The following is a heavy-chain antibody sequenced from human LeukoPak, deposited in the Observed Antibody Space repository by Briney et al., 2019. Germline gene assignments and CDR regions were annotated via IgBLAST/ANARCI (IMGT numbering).Heavy chain of an antibody. V-gene: IGHV1-46*01. Sequence: ASVKVSCKASGYTFTSYYMHWVRQAPGQGLEWMGIINPSGGGTSYAQKFQGRVTMTRNTSTSTVYMELSSLRSEDTAVYYCARAKIAAAGDYWGQGTLVTVSS. CDR2: INPSGGGT. J-gene: IGHJ4*02. CDR1: GYTFTSYY. D-gene: IGHD6-13*01. CDR3: ARAKIAAAGDY.